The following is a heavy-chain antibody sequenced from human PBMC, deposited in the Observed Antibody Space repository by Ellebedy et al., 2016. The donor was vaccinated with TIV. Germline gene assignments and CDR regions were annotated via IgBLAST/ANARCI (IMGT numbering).Heavy chain of an antibody. CDR2: VSVDGTT. V-gene: IGHV3-66*01. D-gene: IGHD1-1*01. J-gene: IGHJ3*02. CDR1: GFTVNSNY. CDR3: ASETLNDVDLEIWGVLDI. Sequence: GGSLRLSCSVSGFTVNSNYMSWVRQAPGKGLEWVSLVSVDGTTYYADSVKGRFSISRNISKNTLFLQMNSLRAEDTALYYCASETLNDVDLEIWGVLDIWGRGTLVTVSS.